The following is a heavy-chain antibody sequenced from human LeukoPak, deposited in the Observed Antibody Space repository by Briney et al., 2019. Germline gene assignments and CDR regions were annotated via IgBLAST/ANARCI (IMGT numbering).Heavy chain of an antibody. J-gene: IGHJ5*02. CDR3: ARGCSSTSCYREGDWFDP. CDR2: ISYDGSNK. D-gene: IGHD2-2*01. CDR1: AFIFSGHW. Sequence: GGSLRLSCEGSAFIFSGHWMNWVRQAPGKGLEWVAVISYDGSNKYYADSVKGRFTVSRDNSKNTLYLQMNSLRAEDTAVYYCARGCSSTSCYREGDWFDPWGQGTLVTVSS. V-gene: IGHV3-30-3*01.